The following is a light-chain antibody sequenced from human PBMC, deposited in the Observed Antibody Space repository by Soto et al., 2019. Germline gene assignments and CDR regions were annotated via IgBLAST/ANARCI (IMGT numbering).Light chain of an antibody. J-gene: IGKJ5*01. CDR2: GAS. Sequence: ETVMTQSPATLSVSPGERATLSCRASQSVSSNLAWYQHKPGQAPRLLIYGASTRATGIPARFSGSGSGTEFTLPISSLQSEDFAVYYCQQNNNWPTFGQGTRLEIK. V-gene: IGKV3-15*01. CDR3: QQNNNWPT. CDR1: QSVSSN.